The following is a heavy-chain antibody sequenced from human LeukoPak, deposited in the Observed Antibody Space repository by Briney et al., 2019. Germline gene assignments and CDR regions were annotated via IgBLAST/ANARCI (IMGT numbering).Heavy chain of an antibody. CDR2: ISAYNGNT. V-gene: IGHV1-18*01. D-gene: IGHD2-2*01. CDR1: GYTFTSYG. CDR3: AKDRADCSSTSCSNFLDY. Sequence: GASVKVSCKASGYTFTSYGISWVRQAPGQGLEWMGWISAYNGNTNYAQKLQGRVTMTTDTSTSTAYMELRSLRSDDTAVYYCAKDRADCSSTSCSNFLDYWGQGTLVTVSS. J-gene: IGHJ4*02.